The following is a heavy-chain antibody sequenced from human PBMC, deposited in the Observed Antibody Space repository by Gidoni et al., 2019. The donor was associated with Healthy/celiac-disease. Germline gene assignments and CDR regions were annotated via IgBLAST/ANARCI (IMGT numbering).Heavy chain of an antibody. Sequence: EVQLVESGGGLVQPGGSLRLSCAASGFTFSSYDMHWVRQAPGKGLEWVSAIGTAGDTYYPGSVKGRFTISRENAKNSLYLQMNSLRAGDTAVYYCARAARNTDAFDIWGQGTMVTVSS. CDR2: IGTAGDT. D-gene: IGHD6-6*01. CDR1: GFTFSSYD. J-gene: IGHJ3*02. V-gene: IGHV3-13*01. CDR3: ARAARNTDAFDI.